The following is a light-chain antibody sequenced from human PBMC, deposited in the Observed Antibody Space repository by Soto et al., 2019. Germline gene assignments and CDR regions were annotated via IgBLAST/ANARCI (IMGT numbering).Light chain of an antibody. V-gene: IGKV3-15*01. CDR2: AAS. CDR1: QSVGNN. J-gene: IGKJ5*01. Sequence: ETLMTQSPAILSVSPGERATLSCRASQSVGNNLAWYQQKPGQAPRLLIYAASSRVTGIPARFSGSGSGTEFTLTISTLQSEDFAVYYCQQYNNWPPITFGQGTRLEI. CDR3: QQYNNWPPIT.